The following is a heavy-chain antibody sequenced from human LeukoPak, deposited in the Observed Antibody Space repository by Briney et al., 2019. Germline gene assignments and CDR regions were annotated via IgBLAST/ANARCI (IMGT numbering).Heavy chain of an antibody. V-gene: IGHV3-15*01. J-gene: IGHJ3*02. CDR3: TTDGGVFGYCSSTSCPEGDAFDI. CDR2: IKSKTDGGTT. D-gene: IGHD2-2*01. Sequence: PGASLRLSCAASGFTFSNAWMSWVRQAPGKGLEWVGRIKSKTDGGTTDYAAPVKGRFTISRDDSKNTLYLQMNSLKTEDTAVYYCTTDGGVFGYCSSTSCPEGDAFDIWGQGTMVTVSS. CDR1: GFTFSNAW.